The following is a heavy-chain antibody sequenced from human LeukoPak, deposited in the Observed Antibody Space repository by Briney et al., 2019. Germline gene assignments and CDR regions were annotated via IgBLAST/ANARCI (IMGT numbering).Heavy chain of an antibody. CDR3: ARDGGFDAFDI. V-gene: IGHV4-59*12. D-gene: IGHD4-23*01. Sequence: SETLSLTCTVSGGSISSYYWSWIRQPPGKGLEWIGYIYYSGSTNYNPSLKSRVTISVDTSKNQFSLKLSSMTAADTAVYYCARDGGFDAFDIWGQGTMVTVSS. CDR2: IYYSGST. CDR1: GGSISSYY. J-gene: IGHJ3*02.